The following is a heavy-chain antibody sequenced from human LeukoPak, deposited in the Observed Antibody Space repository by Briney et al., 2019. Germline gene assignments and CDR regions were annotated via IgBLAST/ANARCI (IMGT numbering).Heavy chain of an antibody. CDR3: ARETLLWFGELSYWFDP. J-gene: IGHJ5*02. CDR1: GYTFTDYY. V-gene: IGHV1-2*02. D-gene: IGHD3-10*01. Sequence: ASVTVSCKASGYTFTDYYMHWVRPAPGQELEWMGWINPNSGGTNYEQKFQGRVTMTRDTSISTAYMELSRLRSDDTAVYYCARETLLWFGELSYWFDPWGQGTLVTVSS. CDR2: INPNSGGT.